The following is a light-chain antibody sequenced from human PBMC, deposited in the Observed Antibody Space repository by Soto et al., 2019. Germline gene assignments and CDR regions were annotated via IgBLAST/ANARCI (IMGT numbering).Light chain of an antibody. CDR1: QRISSY. V-gene: IGKV1-39*01. Sequence: DLQMTQSPSSLSASVGDRVTITCRASQRISSYLNWYQQKPGEAPKLLMYAAAILHFGFPSRFSGSGSGTDFTLTISSLQPEDFAAYYFQQSSTAPQTFGQGTKVEIK. CDR2: AAA. J-gene: IGKJ1*01. CDR3: QQSSTAPQT.